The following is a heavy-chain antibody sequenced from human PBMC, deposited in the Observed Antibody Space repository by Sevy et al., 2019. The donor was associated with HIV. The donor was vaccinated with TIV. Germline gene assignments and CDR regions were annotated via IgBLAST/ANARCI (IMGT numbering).Heavy chain of an antibody. V-gene: IGHV3-23*01. Sequence: GGSLRLSCAASGITFSGYAMNWVRQAPGKGLDWVSTIYGSAGVTYYADSVKGRFTISRDNSKNTPFLQMNNLRAEDTAVYYCAGGRFDSTGSFDAFDIWGRGTLVTVSS. D-gene: IGHD3-22*01. CDR1: GITFSGYA. J-gene: IGHJ3*02. CDR2: IYGSAGVT. CDR3: AGGRFDSTGSFDAFDI.